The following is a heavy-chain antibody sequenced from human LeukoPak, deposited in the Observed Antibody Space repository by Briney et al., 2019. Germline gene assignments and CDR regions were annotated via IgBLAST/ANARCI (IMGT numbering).Heavy chain of an antibody. CDR1: GFTFSTYG. V-gene: IGHV3-30*02. D-gene: IGHD5-12*01. J-gene: IGHJ5*02. Sequence: GGSLRLSCAASGFTFSTYGIHWVRQAPGKGLEWVAFIRYDGSNKYYADSVKGRFTISRDNSKNTLYLQMNSLRAEDTAVYYCAKVRGEVGYGYGVCWFDPWGQGTLVTVSS. CDR3: AKVRGEVGYGYGVCWFDP. CDR2: IRYDGSNK.